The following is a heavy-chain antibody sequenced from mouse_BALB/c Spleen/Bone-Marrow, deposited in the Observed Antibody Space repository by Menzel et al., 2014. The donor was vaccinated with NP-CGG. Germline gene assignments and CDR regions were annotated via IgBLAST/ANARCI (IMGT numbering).Heavy chain of an antibody. Sequence: QVQLKESGPGLVAPSQRLSITCTVSGFSLTSYGVHWVRQPPGKGLEWLGVIWAGGSTNYNSALMSRLSISKDNSKSXVFLKMNSLQTDDTAMYYCARVSSTLITTVFAYWGQGTLVTVSA. D-gene: IGHD2-4*01. J-gene: IGHJ3*01. CDR2: IWAGGST. CDR1: GFSLTSYG. CDR3: ARVSSTLITTVFAY. V-gene: IGHV2-9*02.